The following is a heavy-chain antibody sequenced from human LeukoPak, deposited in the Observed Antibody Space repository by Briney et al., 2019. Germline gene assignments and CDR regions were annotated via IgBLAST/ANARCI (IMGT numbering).Heavy chain of an antibody. Sequence: SETLSLTCTISIGSITTSSYYWGWIRQPPAKGLGWIGRIYYSGTPYYNPSLKSRVTISVDTSKNQFSLKLSSVTAADTAVYYCASPGSGSIDNFNYWGQGTLVTVSS. CDR1: IGSITTSSYY. D-gene: IGHD1-26*01. V-gene: IGHV4-39*01. CDR2: IYYSGTP. J-gene: IGHJ4*02. CDR3: ASPGSGSIDNFNY.